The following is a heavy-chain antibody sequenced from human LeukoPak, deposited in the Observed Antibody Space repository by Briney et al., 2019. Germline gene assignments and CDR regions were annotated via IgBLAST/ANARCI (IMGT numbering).Heavy chain of an antibody. V-gene: IGHV3-11*04. CDR1: GFTFSDYY. D-gene: IGHD5-12*01. J-gene: IGHJ5*02. CDR2: ITSSGTTK. Sequence: GGSLRLSCTASGFTFSDYYMSWIRQAPGKGLEWISYITSSGTTKYYADSVRGRFTISRDNAKNSLYLQMNSLRAEDTAVYYCARESSGYYPNNWFDPWGQGTLVTVSS. CDR3: ARESSGYYPNNWFDP.